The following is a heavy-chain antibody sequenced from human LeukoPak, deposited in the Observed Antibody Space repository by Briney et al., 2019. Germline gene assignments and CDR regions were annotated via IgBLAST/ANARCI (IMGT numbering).Heavy chain of an antibody. CDR3: ATDRRADSSGYSFDY. J-gene: IGHJ4*02. V-gene: IGHV1-69-2*01. CDR1: EYTYTDYY. Sequence: GASVKISCKVSEYTYTDYYMHWVQQAPGEGLEWMGLVDPEDGETIYAEKFQGRVTITADTSTDTAYMELSSLRSEDTAVYYCATDRRADSSGYSFDYWGQGTLVTVSS. CDR2: VDPEDGET. D-gene: IGHD3-22*01.